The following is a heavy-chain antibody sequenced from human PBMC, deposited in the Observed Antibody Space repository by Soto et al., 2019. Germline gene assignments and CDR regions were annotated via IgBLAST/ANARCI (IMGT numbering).Heavy chain of an antibody. D-gene: IGHD3-10*01. CDR2: IYPGDSDT. V-gene: IGHV5-51*01. CDR3: ARSLDGSGHHYYGMEV. CDR1: GYSFTSYW. J-gene: IGHJ6*02. Sequence: GESLKISCKGSGYSFTSYWIGWVRQMPGKGLEWMGIIYPGDSDTRYSPSFQGQVTISADKSISTAYLQWSSLKASDTAMYYCARSLDGSGHHYYGMEVWGQGTTVTVSS.